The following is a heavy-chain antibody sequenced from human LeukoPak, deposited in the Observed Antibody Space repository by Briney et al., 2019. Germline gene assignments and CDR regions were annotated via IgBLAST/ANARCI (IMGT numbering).Heavy chain of an antibody. CDR2: IYPGDSDT. J-gene: IGHJ5*02. CDR1: GYSFTSYW. CDR3: ARQLKYNYGDYWFDP. Sequence: GESLKISCKGSGYSFTSYWIGWVRQMPGKGLEWMGIIYPGDSDTRYSPSFQGQVTISADKSISTAYLQWSSLKASDTAMYYCARQLKYNYGDYWFDPWGQGTLVTVSS. V-gene: IGHV5-51*01. D-gene: IGHD4-17*01.